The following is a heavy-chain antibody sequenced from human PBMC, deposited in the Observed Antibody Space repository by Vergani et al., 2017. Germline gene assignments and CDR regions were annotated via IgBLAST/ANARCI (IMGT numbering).Heavy chain of an antibody. CDR1: GGSISSGGYY. Sequence: QVQLQESGPGLVKPSQTLSLTCTVSGGSISSGGYYWSWIRQHPGKGLEWIGYIYYSVSTYYNPSLKSRVTISVDTSKNQFSLKLSSVTAADTAVYYCARGGGRIGDAFDIWGQGTMVTVSS. CDR2: IYYSVST. CDR3: ARGGGRIGDAFDI. D-gene: IGHD2-15*01. V-gene: IGHV4-31*03. J-gene: IGHJ3*02.